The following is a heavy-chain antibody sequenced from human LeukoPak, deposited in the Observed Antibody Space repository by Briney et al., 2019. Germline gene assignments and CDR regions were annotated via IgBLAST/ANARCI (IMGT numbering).Heavy chain of an antibody. J-gene: IGHJ4*02. V-gene: IGHV3-30*02. CDR3: AIDPIGN. Sequence: PGGSLRLSCAASGFTFSNYGVHWVRQAPGKGLEWVAFIRYDGDSKYYADSVKGRFTISRDNFKNTLDLQMSSLRTEDTAVYYCAIDPIGNWGQGTLVTVSS. CDR2: IRYDGDSK. CDR1: GFTFSNYG.